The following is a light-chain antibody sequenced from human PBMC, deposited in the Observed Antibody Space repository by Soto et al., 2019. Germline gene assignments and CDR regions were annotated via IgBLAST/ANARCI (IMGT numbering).Light chain of an antibody. Sequence: QSALTQPRSVSGSPGQSVTISCTGTSSDVGGYNYVSWYQQHPGKAPKLMIYDVSKRPSGVPDRFSGSKSGNTASLTISGLQAEDEADYYCCPYAGSYTPYVFGTGTKGTVL. V-gene: IGLV2-11*01. CDR1: SSDVGGYNY. CDR2: DVS. CDR3: CPYAGSYTPYV. J-gene: IGLJ1*01.